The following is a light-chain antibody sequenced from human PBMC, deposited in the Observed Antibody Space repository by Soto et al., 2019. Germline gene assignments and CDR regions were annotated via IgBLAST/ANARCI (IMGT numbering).Light chain of an antibody. J-gene: IGKJ4*01. Sequence: EIVLTQSPGTLSLSPGERATLSCRASQSVSSSYLAWYQQKPGQAPRLLIYGASSRATGIPGRFSGSGSGTDFTLTISRLEPEDFAVYYCQQYGSSLLTFGGGTK. CDR2: GAS. CDR1: QSVSSSY. CDR3: QQYGSSLLT. V-gene: IGKV3-20*01.